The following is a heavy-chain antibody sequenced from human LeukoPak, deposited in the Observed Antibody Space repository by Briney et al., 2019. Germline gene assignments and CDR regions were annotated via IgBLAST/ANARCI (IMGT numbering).Heavy chain of an antibody. CDR1: GFTLSSYG. J-gene: IGHJ5*02. CDR2: IRYDGSNK. Sequence: PGGSLRLSCAASGFTLSSYGMHWVRQAPGKGLEWVAFIRYDGSNKYYADAVKGRLTISRDNSKNTLYLQMSSLRAEDTAVYYCARDSGYSGYDPNWFDPWGQGTLVTASS. CDR3: ARDSGYSGYDPNWFDP. V-gene: IGHV3-30*02. D-gene: IGHD5-12*01.